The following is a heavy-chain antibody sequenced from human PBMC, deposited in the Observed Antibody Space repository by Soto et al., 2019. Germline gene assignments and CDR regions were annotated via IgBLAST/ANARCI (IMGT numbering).Heavy chain of an antibody. CDR2: INPNSGGT. Sequence: ASVKVSCKASGYTFTGYYMHWVRQAPGQGLEWMGWINPNSGGTNYAQKFQGWVTMTRDTSISTAYMELSRLRSDDTAVYYCARGIGSAAMALHYYYGMDVWGQETTVTVSS. J-gene: IGHJ6*02. D-gene: IGHD2-2*01. V-gene: IGHV1-2*04. CDR3: ARGIGSAAMALHYYYGMDV. CDR1: GYTFTGYY.